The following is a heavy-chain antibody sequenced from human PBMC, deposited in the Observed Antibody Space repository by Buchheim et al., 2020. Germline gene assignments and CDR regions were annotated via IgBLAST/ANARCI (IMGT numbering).Heavy chain of an antibody. J-gene: IGHJ6*02. CDR1: GFTFSSYG. CDR3: ARDRDSSSWYRPPYYYGMDV. V-gene: IGHV3-33*01. Sequence: QVQLVESGGGVVQPGRSLRLSCAASGFTFSSYGMHWVRQAPGKGLEWVAVIWYDGSNKYYAESVKGRFTISRDNSKNTLYLQMNSLRAEDTAVYYCARDRDSSSWYRPPYYYGMDVWGQGTT. D-gene: IGHD6-13*01. CDR2: IWYDGSNK.